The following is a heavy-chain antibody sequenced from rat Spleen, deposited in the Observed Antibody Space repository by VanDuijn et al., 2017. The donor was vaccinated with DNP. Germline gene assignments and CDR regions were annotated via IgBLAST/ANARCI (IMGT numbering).Heavy chain of an antibody. Sequence: EVQLVESGGGLVQPGRSLKLSCAASGFTFNDYNMAWVRQAPKKGLEWVATIIYDGSRTLYRDSVKGRFTVSRDKAKRTLYLEMASLRSEDTATYYCTTSILRVFDYWGQGTLVTVSS. D-gene: IGHD1-6*01. CDR2: IIYDGSRT. V-gene: IGHV5S10*01. CDR1: GFTFNDYN. CDR3: TTSILRVFDY. J-gene: IGHJ3*01.